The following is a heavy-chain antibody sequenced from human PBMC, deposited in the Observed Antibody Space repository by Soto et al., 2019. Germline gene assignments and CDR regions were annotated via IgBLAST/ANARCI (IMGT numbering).Heavy chain of an antibody. Sequence: PSETLSLTCSVSGGSIIIGGYSWSWIRQPPGKGLEWIGYIYHSGSTYYNPSLKSRVTISVDRSKNQFSLKLSSVTAADTAVYYCARAWGGVADYWGQGNLVTVSS. CDR2: IYHSGST. V-gene: IGHV4-30-2*01. CDR3: ARAWGGVADY. D-gene: IGHD3-16*01. CDR1: GGSIIIGGYS. J-gene: IGHJ4*02.